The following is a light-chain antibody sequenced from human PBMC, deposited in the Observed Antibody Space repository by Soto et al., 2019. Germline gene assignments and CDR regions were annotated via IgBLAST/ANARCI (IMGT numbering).Light chain of an antibody. J-gene: IGLJ2*01. CDR2: SDN. V-gene: IGLV1-40*01. Sequence: QSVLTQPPSVSGAPGQRVTIPCTGSSSNIGSFYDVHWYQQLPGTVPKLLIYSDNNRPSGVPDRFSGSKSGTAASVAITGLQAEDEADYYCQSYDNSLNHVVFGGGTKLTVL. CDR1: SSNIGSFYD. CDR3: QSYDNSLNHVV.